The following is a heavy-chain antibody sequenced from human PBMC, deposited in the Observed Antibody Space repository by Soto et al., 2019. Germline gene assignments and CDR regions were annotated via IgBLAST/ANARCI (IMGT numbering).Heavy chain of an antibody. Sequence: QVQRVQSGTEVKKPGSSVKVSCKASGGTFRNYPINWVRQAPGQGLEWMGSIFPLTDIPDYAQNFQARLTISADKSTSTAYMELSSLTSDDPAMYFCARGPLVVLNYFESWGQGTLVTVSS. V-gene: IGHV1-69*02. J-gene: IGHJ4*02. CDR2: IFPLTDIP. CDR1: GGTFRNYP. CDR3: ARGPLVVLNYFES.